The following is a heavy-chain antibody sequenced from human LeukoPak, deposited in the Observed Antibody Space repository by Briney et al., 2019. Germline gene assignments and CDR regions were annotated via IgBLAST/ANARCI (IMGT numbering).Heavy chain of an antibody. Sequence: SVKVSCKASGGTFISYTTSWVRQAPGQGLEWMGRIIPILGIANYAQKFQGRVTITADKSTSTAYMELSSLRSEDTAVYYCATDARSSSWYTDAFDIWGQGTMVTVSS. J-gene: IGHJ3*02. CDR2: IIPILGIA. V-gene: IGHV1-69*02. CDR1: GGTFISYT. CDR3: ATDARSSSWYTDAFDI. D-gene: IGHD6-13*01.